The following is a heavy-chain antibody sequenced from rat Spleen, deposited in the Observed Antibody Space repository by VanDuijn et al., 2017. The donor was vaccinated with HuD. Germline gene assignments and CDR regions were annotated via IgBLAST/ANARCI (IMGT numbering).Heavy chain of an antibody. CDR2: ITSGGSYT. CDR1: GYTFTYYN. Sequence: EVQLVESGGGLVQPGRSLKLSCAASGYTFTYYNMAWVRQAPKKGLEWVATITSGGSYTYYPDSVKGRFTISRDNAKTTLYLQMDSLRSEDTATYYCARQAPLRVYPGVMDAWGQGASVTVSS. D-gene: IGHD1-9*01. J-gene: IGHJ4*01. CDR3: ARQAPLRVYPGVMDA. V-gene: IGHV5-7*01.